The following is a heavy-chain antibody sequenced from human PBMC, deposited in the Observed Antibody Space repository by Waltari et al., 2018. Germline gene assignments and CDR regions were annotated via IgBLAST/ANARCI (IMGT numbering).Heavy chain of an antibody. CDR3: ARGRFGELLSY. D-gene: IGHD3-10*01. V-gene: IGHV3-74*01. CDR1: GFTFSSYW. J-gene: IGHJ4*02. CDR2: INTDGVST. Sequence: EVQLVESGGGLVQPGESLRLSCAASGFTFSSYWMHWVRQAPGKGLVWVSRINTDGVSTCYADSVKGRLTISRDNAKNTLYLKMNSLRAEDTAVYYCARGRFGELLSYWGQGTLVTVSS.